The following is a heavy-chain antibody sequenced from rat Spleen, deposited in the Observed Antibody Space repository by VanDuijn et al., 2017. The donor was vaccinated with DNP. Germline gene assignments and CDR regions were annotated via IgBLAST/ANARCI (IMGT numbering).Heavy chain of an antibody. J-gene: IGHJ3*01. Sequence: EVQLVESGGGLVQPGRSLKLSCLASGFTFSNYDMAWVRQAPTKGLEWVASISPSGGNTFYRDSVKGRFTISRDNAKRTLYLQMDSLRSEDTATYYCATHAHWFAYWGQGTLVTVSS. CDR2: ISPSGGNT. CDR1: GFTFSNYD. V-gene: IGHV5S23*01. CDR3: ATHAHWFAY.